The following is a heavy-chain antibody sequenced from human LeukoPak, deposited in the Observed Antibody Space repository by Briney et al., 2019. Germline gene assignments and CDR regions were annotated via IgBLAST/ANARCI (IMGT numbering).Heavy chain of an antibody. CDR2: IYYSGST. CDR3: ARGPYYYVSY. CDR1: GGSFSGYY. Sequence: SETLSLTCAVYGGSFSGYYWSWIRQPPGKGLEWIGYIYYSGSTNYNPSLKSRVTISVDTSKNQFSLKLSSVTAADTAVYYCARGPYYYVSYWGQGTLVTVSS. J-gene: IGHJ4*02. D-gene: IGHD3-10*02. V-gene: IGHV4-59*01.